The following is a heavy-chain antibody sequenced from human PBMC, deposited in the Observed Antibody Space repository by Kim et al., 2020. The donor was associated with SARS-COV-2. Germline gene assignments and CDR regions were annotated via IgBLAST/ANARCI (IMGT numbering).Heavy chain of an antibody. CDR2: ISYDGSNK. CDR3: ARDKSPVVPAARWPLDY. V-gene: IGHV3-30*04. D-gene: IGHD2-2*01. CDR1: GFTFSSYA. Sequence: GGSLRLSCAASGFTFSSYAMHWVRQAPGKGLEWVAVISYDGSNKYYADSVKGRFTISRDNSKNTLYLQMNSLRAEDTAVYYCARDKSPVVPAARWPLDY. J-gene: IGHJ4*01.